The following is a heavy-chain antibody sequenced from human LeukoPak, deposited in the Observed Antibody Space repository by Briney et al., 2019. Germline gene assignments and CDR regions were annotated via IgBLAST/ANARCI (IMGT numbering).Heavy chain of an antibody. V-gene: IGHV4-4*09. CDR2: IFPSGSA. J-gene: IGHJ6*03. CDR1: GGSISTYY. CDR3: ARRNHYFYYMDV. Sequence: SETLSLTCIVSGGSISTYYWSWIRQSPVKGLEGIGYIFPSGSAFYNPSLESRVTISLDTSENHFSLTLTSVTAADTAVYYCARRNHYFYYMDVWGKGTTVTVSS.